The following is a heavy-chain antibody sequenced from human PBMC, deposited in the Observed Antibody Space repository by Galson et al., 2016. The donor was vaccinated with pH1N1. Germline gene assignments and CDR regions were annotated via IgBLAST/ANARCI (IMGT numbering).Heavy chain of an antibody. Sequence: PALVKPTQTLTLTCTFSGFSLRSNGVGVGWIRQPPGKALEWLVIYWTDDKRYSPSLKSRLTITKDTSKNQVVLTMTSMDPVDTATYYCAHSVGTRVFGVVTNFNWFDPWGQGTLVTVSS. D-gene: IGHD3-3*01. CDR3: AHSVGTRVFGVVTNFNWFDP. J-gene: IGHJ5*02. CDR1: GFSLRSNGVG. V-gene: IGHV2-5*01. CDR2: IYWTDDK.